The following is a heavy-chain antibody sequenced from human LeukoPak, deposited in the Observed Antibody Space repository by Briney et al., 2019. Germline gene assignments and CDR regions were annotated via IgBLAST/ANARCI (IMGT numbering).Heavy chain of an antibody. V-gene: IGHV4-34*01. J-gene: IGHJ5*02. D-gene: IGHD3-10*01. CDR1: GGSFSGYY. CDR3: ARVFYYGSGITFDP. CDR2: INFDGST. Sequence: PSETLSLTCAISGGSFSGYYWSWIRQSPGKGLEWIGEINFDGSTNYNPSLKSRVTISIDTSKNQFSLKLSSVTAADTAVYYCARVFYYGSGITFDPWGQGTLVTVSS.